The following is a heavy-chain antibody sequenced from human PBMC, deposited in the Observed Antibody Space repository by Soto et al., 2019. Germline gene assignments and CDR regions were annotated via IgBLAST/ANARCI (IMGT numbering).Heavy chain of an antibody. CDR1: GFTFSSYA. Sequence: EVQLLESGGGLVQPGGSLRLSCAASGFTFSSYAMSWVRQAPGKGLEWVSAISGCGGSTYYAASVKGRFTITRDNSKNTLYLQMNSLRAEDTAVYYWAKVGGPYSSSSLDYWGQGTLVTVAS. J-gene: IGHJ4*02. CDR3: AKVGGPYSSSSLDY. D-gene: IGHD6-6*01. CDR2: ISGCGGST. V-gene: IGHV3-23*01.